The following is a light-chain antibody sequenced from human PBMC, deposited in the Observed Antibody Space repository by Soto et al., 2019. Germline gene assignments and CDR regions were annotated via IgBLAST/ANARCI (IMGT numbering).Light chain of an antibody. CDR1: SSDVGGYNY. J-gene: IGLJ1*01. CDR3: CSYAGSSLV. CDR2: DVS. Sequence: QPALTQPRSVSGSPGQSVTISCTGTSSDVGGYNYVSWYQQHPGKAPKLMIYDVSKRPSGVPDRFSGSKSGNTASLTISGLQAEDEADYYCCSYAGSSLVFGTGTKVTVL. V-gene: IGLV2-11*01.